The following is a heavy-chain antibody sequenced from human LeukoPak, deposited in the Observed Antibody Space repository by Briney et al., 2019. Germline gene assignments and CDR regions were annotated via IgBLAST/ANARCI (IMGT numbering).Heavy chain of an antibody. CDR3: ARSPSGTLGTGFDY. CDR1: GFTFSSYE. J-gene: IGHJ4*02. Sequence: SGGSLRLSCAASGFTFSSYEMNWVRQAPGKGLEWVSYISSSGSTIYYADSVKGRFTISRDNAKNSLYLQMNSLRAEDTAVYYCARSPSGTLGTGFDYWGQGTLVTVSS. D-gene: IGHD1-26*01. CDR2: ISSSGSTI. V-gene: IGHV3-48*03.